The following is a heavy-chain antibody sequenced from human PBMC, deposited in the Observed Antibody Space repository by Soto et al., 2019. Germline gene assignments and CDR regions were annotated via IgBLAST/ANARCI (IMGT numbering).Heavy chain of an antibody. Sequence: QVQLVQSGAEVKKPGASVKVSCKVYGDTLTELYIHWVRQAPGKGLEWLGGIDPEDGEMISAQKFRGRITMTEDTSTDTAYMKLTSLRSEDTAIYYCVILLSPVHGHHLYNWFDPWGQGTLVTVSS. CDR3: VILLSPVHGHHLYNWFDP. CDR2: IDPEDGEM. D-gene: IGHD3-10*01. CDR1: GDTLTELY. V-gene: IGHV1-24*01. J-gene: IGHJ5*02.